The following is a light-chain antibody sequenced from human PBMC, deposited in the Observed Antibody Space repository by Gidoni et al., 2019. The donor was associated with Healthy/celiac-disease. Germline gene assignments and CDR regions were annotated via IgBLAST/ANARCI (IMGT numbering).Light chain of an antibody. V-gene: IGLV2-14*01. CDR2: EVS. Sequence: QSALTQPVSVSGSPGQSITISCTGTSSDVGGYNYVSWYQQHPGKAPKLMIYEVSNRTSGVYNRFSGSKSGNTASLTISGLQAEDEADYYCSSYTSSSTVVFGGGTKLTVL. CDR3: SSYTSSSTVV. J-gene: IGLJ2*01. CDR1: SSDVGGYNY.